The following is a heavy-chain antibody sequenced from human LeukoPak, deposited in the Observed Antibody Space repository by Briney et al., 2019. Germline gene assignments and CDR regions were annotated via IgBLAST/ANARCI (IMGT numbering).Heavy chain of an antibody. CDR1: GGSLSGYY. CDR3: ARTMVRGVYYYYYYGMAV. J-gene: IGHJ6*02. D-gene: IGHD3-10*01. V-gene: IGHV4-34*01. Sequence: SETLSLTGAVYGGSLSGYYWSWIRQPPGKGWEGLGEINHSGSTNYNPSLKSRVTISVDTSKNQFSLKLSSVTAADTAVYYSARTMVRGVYYYYYYGMAVWGQGTTVTVSS. CDR2: INHSGST.